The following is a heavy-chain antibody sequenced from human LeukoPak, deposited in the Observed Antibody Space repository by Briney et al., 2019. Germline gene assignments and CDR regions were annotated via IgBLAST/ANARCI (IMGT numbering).Heavy chain of an antibody. D-gene: IGHD6-19*01. Sequence: ASVKVSCKASGYTFTGYYMHWVRQAPGQGLEWMGWMNPNSGNTGYAQKFQGRVTITRNTSISTAFMELSSLRSEDTAVYYCARRAVGNSHYYSMDVWGKGTTVTVSS. J-gene: IGHJ6*03. CDR2: MNPNSGNT. CDR3: ARRAVGNSHYYSMDV. V-gene: IGHV1-8*03. CDR1: GYTFTGYY.